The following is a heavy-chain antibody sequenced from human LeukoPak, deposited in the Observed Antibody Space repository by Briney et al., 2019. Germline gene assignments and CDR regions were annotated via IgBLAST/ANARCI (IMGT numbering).Heavy chain of an antibody. V-gene: IGHV1-46*01. Sequence: GASVKVSCKASGYTFTSYYMHWVRQAPGQGLEWMGIINPSGGSTNYAQKLQGRVTMTTDTSTSTAYMELRSLRSDDAAVYYCAEVPRYCSGGSCYVAGWFDPWGQGTLVTVSS. CDR2: INPSGGST. D-gene: IGHD2-15*01. J-gene: IGHJ5*02. CDR3: AEVPRYCSGGSCYVAGWFDP. CDR1: GYTFTSYY.